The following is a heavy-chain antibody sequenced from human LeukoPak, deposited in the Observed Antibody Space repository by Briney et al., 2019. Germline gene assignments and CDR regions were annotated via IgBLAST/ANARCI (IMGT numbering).Heavy chain of an antibody. CDR2: ISYDGSNK. CDR3: AKDSLDYYSNMDI. CDR1: GFTFSSYG. Sequence: GGSLRLSCAASGFTFSSYGMHWVRQAPGKGLEWVAVISYDGSNKYYADSVKGRFTISRDNSKNTLYLQMNSLRAEDTAVYYCAKDSLDYYSNMDIWGQGTMVTVSS. D-gene: IGHD3-22*01. V-gene: IGHV3-30*18. J-gene: IGHJ3*02.